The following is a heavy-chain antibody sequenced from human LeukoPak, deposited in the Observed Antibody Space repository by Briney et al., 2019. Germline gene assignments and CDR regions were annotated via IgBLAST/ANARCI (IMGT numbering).Heavy chain of an antibody. V-gene: IGHV4-38-2*02. CDR2: IYHSGST. CDR3: ARIYSSSWFLNWFDP. CDR1: GYSISSGYY. Sequence: SSETLSLTCTVSGYSISSGYYWGWIRQPPGKGLEWIGSIYHSGSTYYNPSLKSRVTISVDTSKNQFSLKLSSVTAADTAVYYCARIYSSSWFLNWFDPWGQGTLVTVSS. D-gene: IGHD6-13*01. J-gene: IGHJ5*02.